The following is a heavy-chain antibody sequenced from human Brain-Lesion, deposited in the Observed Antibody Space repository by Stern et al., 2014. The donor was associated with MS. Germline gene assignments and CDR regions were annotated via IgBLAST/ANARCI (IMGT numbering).Heavy chain of an antibody. J-gene: IGHJ6*02. V-gene: IGHV1-24*01. D-gene: IGHD6-13*01. CDR3: ATGDFRQQLVPGPYYFYGMDV. CDR2: FDPEDGET. CDR1: GYTLTELS. Sequence: QVQLVQSGAEVKKPGASVKVSCKVSGYTLTELSMHWVRQAPGKGLEWMGSFDPEDGETIYAQKFQGRVTMTEDTSTDTAYMELSSLRSEDTAVYYCATGDFRQQLVPGPYYFYGMDVWGQGTTVTGSS.